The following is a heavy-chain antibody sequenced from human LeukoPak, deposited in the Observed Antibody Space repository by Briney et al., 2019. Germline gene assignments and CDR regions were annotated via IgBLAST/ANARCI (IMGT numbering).Heavy chain of an antibody. Sequence: PLASVKVSCKVSGYTLTELSMHWVRQAPGKGLEWMGGFDPEDGETIYAQKFQGRVTMTEDTSTDTAYMELSSLRSEDTAVYYCARAPPTVTNNWFDPWGQGTLVTVSS. J-gene: IGHJ5*02. V-gene: IGHV1-24*01. CDR2: FDPEDGET. D-gene: IGHD4-17*01. CDR3: ARAPPTVTNNWFDP. CDR1: GYTLTELS.